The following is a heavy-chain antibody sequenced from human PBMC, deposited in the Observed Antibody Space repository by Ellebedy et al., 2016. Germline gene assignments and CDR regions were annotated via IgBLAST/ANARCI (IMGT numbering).Heavy chain of an antibody. CDR1: GGSISSSSYY. V-gene: IGHV4-39*01. CDR3: ARHEGWLPRSPPDY. CDR2: IYYSGST. D-gene: IGHD5-24*01. Sequence: GSLRLXXTVSGGSISSSSYYWGWIRQPPGKGLEWIGSIYYSGSTYYNPSLKSRVTISVDTSKNQFSLKLSSVTAADTAVYYCARHEGWLPRSPPDYWGQGTLVTVSS. J-gene: IGHJ4*02.